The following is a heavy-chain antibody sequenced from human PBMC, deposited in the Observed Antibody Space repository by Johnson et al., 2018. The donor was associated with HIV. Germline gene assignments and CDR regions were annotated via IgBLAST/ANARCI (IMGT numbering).Heavy chain of an antibody. J-gene: IGHJ3*02. CDR2: ISGSGGST. Sequence: EVQLMESGGGLVKPGGSLRLSCAASGFTFSDYYMSWIRQAPGKGLEWVSAISGSGGSTYYADSVKGRFTISRNNSKNTLYLQRKGLRAEDTAVYYGARGGRGAFDIWGQGTMVTVSS. CDR3: ARGGRGAFDI. V-gene: IGHV3-23*01. D-gene: IGHD3-10*01. CDR1: GFTFSDYY.